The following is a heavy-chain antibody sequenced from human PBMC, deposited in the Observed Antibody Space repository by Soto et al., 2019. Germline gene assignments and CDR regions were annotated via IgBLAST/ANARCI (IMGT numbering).Heavy chain of an antibody. V-gene: IGHV4-39*02. CDR1: GGSISSSSYY. CDR3: AREGGRYCTGGSCQVDY. D-gene: IGHD2-15*01. CDR2: IYYSGNT. Sequence: QLQLQESGPGLVKPSETLSLTCTVSGGSISSSSYYWDWIRQPPGKGLERIGSIYYSGNTYYTPSLKSRVTISVDTSKNQFSLKLSSVNAADTAVYYCAREGGRYCTGGSCQVDYWGQGTLVTVSS. J-gene: IGHJ4*02.